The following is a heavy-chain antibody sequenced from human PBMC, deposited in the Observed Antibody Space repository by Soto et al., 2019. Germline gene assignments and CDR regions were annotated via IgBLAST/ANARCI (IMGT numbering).Heavy chain of an antibody. CDR1: GYTFTGYA. Sequence: QVQLVQSGAEEKKPGASVKVSCKASGYTFTGYAMHWVRQAPGQRLEWMGWINAGNGNTKYSQKFQGRVTITRDTSACTAYMELSSLRSEDTAVYYCARAVAVAADFDYWCQGTLVTVSS. D-gene: IGHD6-19*01. V-gene: IGHV1-3*05. CDR3: ARAVAVAADFDY. CDR2: INAGNGNT. J-gene: IGHJ4*02.